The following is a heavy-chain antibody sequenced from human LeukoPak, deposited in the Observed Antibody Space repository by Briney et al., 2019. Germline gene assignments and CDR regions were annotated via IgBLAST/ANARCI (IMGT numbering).Heavy chain of an antibody. D-gene: IGHD3-10*01. CDR3: ASFLDYYGSGSCHFDY. Sequence: ASVKVSCKASGYTFTSYDINWVRQATGQGLEWMGWMNPNSGNTGYAQKFQGRVTMTRNTSISTAYMELSSLRSEDTAVYYCASFLDYYGSGSCHFDYWGQGTLVTVSS. CDR1: GYTFTSYD. CDR2: MNPNSGNT. J-gene: IGHJ4*02. V-gene: IGHV1-8*01.